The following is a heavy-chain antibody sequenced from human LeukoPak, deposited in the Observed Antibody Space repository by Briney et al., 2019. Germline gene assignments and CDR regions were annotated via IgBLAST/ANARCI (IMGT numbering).Heavy chain of an antibody. CDR3: ARDDIAVAGKDY. CDR1: GFTVSSNY. V-gene: IGHV3-66*01. Sequence: GGSLRLSCAASGFTVSSNYMSWVRQAPGGGLEWVSVIYSGGSTYYADSVKGRFTISRDNSKNTLYLQMNSLRAEDTAVYYCARDDIAVAGKDYWGQGTLVTVSS. J-gene: IGHJ4*02. CDR2: IYSGGST. D-gene: IGHD6-19*01.